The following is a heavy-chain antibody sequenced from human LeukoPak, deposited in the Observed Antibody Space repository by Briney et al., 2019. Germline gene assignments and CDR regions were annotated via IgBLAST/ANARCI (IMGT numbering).Heavy chain of an antibody. J-gene: IGHJ4*02. CDR2: IYHSGST. Sequence: PSETLSLTCAVSGYSITSGYYWAWIRQPPGQGMEWIGNIYHSGSTYYNASLKSRVTISVDTSKNQFSLKLSSVTAADTAVYYCARRYSNYFFDYWGQGTLVTVSS. CDR1: GYSITSGYY. D-gene: IGHD4-11*01. V-gene: IGHV4-38-2*01. CDR3: ARRYSNYFFDY.